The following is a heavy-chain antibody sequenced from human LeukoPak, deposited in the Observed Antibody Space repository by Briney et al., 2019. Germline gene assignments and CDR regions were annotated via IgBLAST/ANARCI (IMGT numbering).Heavy chain of an antibody. J-gene: IGHJ6*03. CDR2: IGYDGNNK. V-gene: IGHV3-30*02. Sequence: GGSLRLSCAASGFTFRGYGMHWVRQAPGKGLDWVAFIGYDGNNKYYVDSMKGRFTIPRDNSRSTLYLQMNSLRGEDTAVYYCAKDRGTWYYMDVWGKGTTVTVSS. CDR1: GFTFRGYG. D-gene: IGHD3-10*01. CDR3: AKDRGTWYYMDV.